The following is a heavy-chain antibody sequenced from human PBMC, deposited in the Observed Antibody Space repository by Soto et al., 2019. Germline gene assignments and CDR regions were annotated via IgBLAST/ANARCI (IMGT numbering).Heavy chain of an antibody. CDR2: ISGGGDTT. Sequence: GGSLRLSCAASGFTFNNYAMTWVRQAPGKGLEWVSAISGGGDTTSYADSVKGRFTVSRDNSKNPLYLQMNSLRAEDTAVYYCAKDPSITMIVVVPGASGLDVWGKGTTVTVSS. J-gene: IGHJ6*04. D-gene: IGHD3-22*01. V-gene: IGHV3-23*01. CDR3: AKDPSITMIVVVPGASGLDV. CDR1: GFTFNNYA.